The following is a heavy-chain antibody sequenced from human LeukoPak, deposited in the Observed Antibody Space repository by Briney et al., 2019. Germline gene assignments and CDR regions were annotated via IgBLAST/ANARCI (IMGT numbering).Heavy chain of an antibody. Sequence: SEXXCLTCTVSGGSISSSSYYWGWIRQPPGKGREWIGSIYYSGSTYYNPSLKSRVTIYVDTSKNQFSLKLSSVTAADMAVYYCLTSYASYYYYYMDVWGKGTTVTVSS. D-gene: IGHD2-2*01. CDR1: GGSISSSSYY. CDR2: IYYSGST. J-gene: IGHJ6*03. CDR3: LTSYASYYYYYMDV. V-gene: IGHV4-39*01.